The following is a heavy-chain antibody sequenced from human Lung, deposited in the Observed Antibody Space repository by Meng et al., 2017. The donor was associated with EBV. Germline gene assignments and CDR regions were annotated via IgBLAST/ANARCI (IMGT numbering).Heavy chain of an antibody. CDR2: IYYSGSA. D-gene: IGHD1-26*01. CDR3: ARGPSGSYYPSFDY. Sequence: QGHLKGSGRGLVKPSQTLSLTCTVSGGSISSGGYYWSWIRQHPGKGLEWIGNIYYSGSAYYNPSLKSRVTISVDTSKNHFSLKLSSVTAADTAVYYCARGPSGSYYPSFDYWGQGTLVTVSS. J-gene: IGHJ4*02. V-gene: IGHV4-31*03. CDR1: GGSISSGGYY.